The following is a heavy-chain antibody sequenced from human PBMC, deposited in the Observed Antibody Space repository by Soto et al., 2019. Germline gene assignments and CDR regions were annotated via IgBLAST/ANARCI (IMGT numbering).Heavy chain of an antibody. CDR1: GGSISSSSYY. CDR3: ARLVRDIVVVVATDAFDI. CDR2: IYYSGST. J-gene: IGHJ3*02. D-gene: IGHD2-15*01. V-gene: IGHV4-39*01. Sequence: SETLSLTCTVSGGSISSSSYYWGWIRQPPGKGLEWIGSIYYSGSTYYNPSLKSRVTISVDTSKNQFSLKLSSVTAADTAVYYCARLVRDIVVVVATDAFDIWGQGTMVTVSS.